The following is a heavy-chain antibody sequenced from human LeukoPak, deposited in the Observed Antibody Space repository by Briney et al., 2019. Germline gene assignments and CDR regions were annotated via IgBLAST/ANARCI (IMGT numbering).Heavy chain of an antibody. CDR2: IKSEADGRTT. D-gene: IGHD4-17*01. J-gene: IGHJ3*02. V-gene: IGHV3-15*01. Sequence: GGSLRLSCAASGFTFSDVWMSWVRQAPGKGLEWVGRIKSEADGRTTDYAAPVEGRFTVSRDDSKNTLYLQMNSLKTEDTALYYCTTDIDYVFAFDNWGQGTMITVSS. CDR1: GFTFSDVW. CDR3: TTDIDYVFAFDN.